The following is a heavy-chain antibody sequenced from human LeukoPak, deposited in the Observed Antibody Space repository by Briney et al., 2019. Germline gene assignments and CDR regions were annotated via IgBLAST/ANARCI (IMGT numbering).Heavy chain of an antibody. CDR3: AREPHSRTYDSSGSFDY. J-gene: IGHJ4*02. D-gene: IGHD3-22*01. CDR1: GDSISTYY. Sequence: SETLSLTCTVSGDSISTYYWSRIRQFPAKQLEWIGYIYYSGSTDYNPSLKSRVSMSIDTSNNQFSLKLSSVTAADTAVYYCAREPHSRTYDSSGSFDYWGQGTLVTVSS. CDR2: IYYSGST. V-gene: IGHV4-59*01.